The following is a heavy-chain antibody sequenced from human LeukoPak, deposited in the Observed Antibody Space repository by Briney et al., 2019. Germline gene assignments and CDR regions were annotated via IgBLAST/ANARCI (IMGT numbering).Heavy chain of an antibody. J-gene: IGHJ4*02. Sequence: GGSLRLSCAASGFAFDDYAMHWVRQAPGKGLEWVSLISWDGGSTYYADSVKGRFTTSRDNSKNSLYLQMNNLRAEDTALYYCAKARPGIAAPLDYWGQGTLVTVSS. CDR1: GFAFDDYA. CDR3: AKARPGIAAPLDY. D-gene: IGHD6-13*01. CDR2: ISWDGGST. V-gene: IGHV3-43D*04.